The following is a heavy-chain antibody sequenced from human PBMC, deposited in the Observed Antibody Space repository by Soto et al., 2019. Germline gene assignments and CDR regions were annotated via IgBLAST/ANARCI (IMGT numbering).Heavy chain of an antibody. V-gene: IGHV4-34*01. CDR3: ARGRGYYYDSSGYYYNYFDY. CDR1: GGSFSGYY. J-gene: IGHJ4*02. D-gene: IGHD3-22*01. CDR2: SNHSGST. Sequence: QVQLQQWGAGLLKPSETLSLTCAVYGGSFSGYYWSWIRQPPGKGLEWIGESNHSGSTNYNPSLKSRVTISVDTSKNQFSLKLSSVTAADTAVYYCARGRGYYYDSSGYYYNYFDYWGQGTLVTVSS.